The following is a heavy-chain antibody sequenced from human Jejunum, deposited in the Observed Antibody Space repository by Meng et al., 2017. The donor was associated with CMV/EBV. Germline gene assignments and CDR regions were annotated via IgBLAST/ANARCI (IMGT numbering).Heavy chain of an antibody. CDR3: ARDFGVPASANDY. CDR1: GGPLSGYV. CDR2: IIPLLDST. Sequence: SGGPLSGYVVTWRRQAPGQGLEWMGEIIPLLDSTTYEQKFQGRVTITADKLTNTVYMDLRSLTSEDTAVYYCARDFGVPASANDYWGRGTLVTVSS. V-gene: IGHV1-69*06. J-gene: IGHJ4*02. D-gene: IGHD2-2*01.